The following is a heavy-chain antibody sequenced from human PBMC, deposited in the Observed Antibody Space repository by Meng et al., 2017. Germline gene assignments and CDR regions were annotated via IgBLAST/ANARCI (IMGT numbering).Heavy chain of an antibody. D-gene: IGHD3-16*01. CDR1: GNTFNSYC. Sequence: VSPVPSGAEGNKTGASWKVSCNASGNTFNSYCNSWVRQAPGQGLEWMGWISAYNGNTNYAQKLECRVTMTTDTSTSTAYMELRSLRSDDTAVYYCARDLKSDHHLGEGGYWGQGTLVTVSS. CDR2: ISAYNGNT. J-gene: IGHJ4*02. V-gene: IGHV1-18*01. CDR3: ARDLKSDHHLGEGGY.